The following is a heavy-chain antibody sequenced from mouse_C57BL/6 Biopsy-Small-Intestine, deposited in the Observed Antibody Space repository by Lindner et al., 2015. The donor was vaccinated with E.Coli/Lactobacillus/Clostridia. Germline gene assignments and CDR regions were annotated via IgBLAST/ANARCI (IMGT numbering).Heavy chain of an antibody. V-gene: IGHV1-81*01. D-gene: IGHD1-1*01. CDR2: VSPNSGNT. J-gene: IGHJ1*01. CDR1: GYTFTNYD. Sequence: SVKVSCKASGYTFTNYDINWVRQATGQGLEWMGRVSPNSGNTDFAQKSQGRVTMTRNTSISTAYMELSSLRSEDTAVYYCARSPARLKSQLIHHSYFYYGMDVWGQGTTVTVSS. CDR3: ARSPARLKSQLIHHSYFYYGMDV.